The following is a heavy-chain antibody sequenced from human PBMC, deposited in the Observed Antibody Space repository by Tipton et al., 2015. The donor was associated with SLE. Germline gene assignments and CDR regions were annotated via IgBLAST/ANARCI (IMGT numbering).Heavy chain of an antibody. J-gene: IGHJ4*02. CDR3: ARARDHNFDWLLGY. D-gene: IGHD3-9*01. CDR1: GASIGSHH. V-gene: IGHV4-59*11. Sequence: TLSLTCTVSGASIGSHHWTWIRQPPGKGLEWIGNIFYSGGTNYSPFLNSRITISVDTSKNQLSLNVISMTAADTAVYYCARARDHNFDWLLGYWGQGTLVTVSS. CDR2: IFYSGGT.